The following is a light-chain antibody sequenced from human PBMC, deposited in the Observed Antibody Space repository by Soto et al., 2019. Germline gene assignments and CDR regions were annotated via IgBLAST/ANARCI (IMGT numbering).Light chain of an antibody. CDR3: QQRSDWPPIT. CDR1: QSVSRY. Sequence: PGERATLSCRASQSVSRYLAWYQQKPGQAPRLLIYDASNRATGIPARFSGSGSGTDFTLTISSLEPEDFAVYYCQQRSDWPPITFGQGTRLEIK. CDR2: DAS. V-gene: IGKV3-11*01. J-gene: IGKJ5*01.